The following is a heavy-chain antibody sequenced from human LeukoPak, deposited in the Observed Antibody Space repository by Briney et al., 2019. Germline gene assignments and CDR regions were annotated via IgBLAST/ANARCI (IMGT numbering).Heavy chain of an antibody. Sequence: PSETLSLTCTVSGGSISSYYWSWIRQPPGKGLEWIGYIYYSGSTNYNPSLKSRVTISVDTSKNQFSLKLSSVTAADTAVYYCARGRDYDILTGNNWFDPWGQGTLVTVSS. CDR1: GGSISSYY. CDR3: ARGRDYDILTGNNWFDP. V-gene: IGHV4-59*01. D-gene: IGHD3-9*01. J-gene: IGHJ5*02. CDR2: IYYSGST.